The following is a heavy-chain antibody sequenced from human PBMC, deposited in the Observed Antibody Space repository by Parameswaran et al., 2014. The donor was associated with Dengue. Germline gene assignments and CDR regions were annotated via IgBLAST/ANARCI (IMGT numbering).Heavy chain of an antibody. Sequence: WIRQPHGKGLEWIGSIYYSGSTYYNPSLKSRVTISVDTSKNQFSLKLSSVTAADTAVYYCARPGYFDSLWYFDYWGQGTLVTVSS. J-gene: IGHJ4*02. CDR2: IYYSGST. V-gene: IGHV4-39*01. D-gene: IGHD3-9*01. CDR3: ARPGYFDSLWYFDY.